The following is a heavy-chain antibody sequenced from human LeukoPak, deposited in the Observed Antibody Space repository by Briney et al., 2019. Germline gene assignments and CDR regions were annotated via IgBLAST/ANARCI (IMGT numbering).Heavy chain of an antibody. Sequence: ASVKVSCKASGYTFTGYYMHWVRQAPGQGFEWMGWINPNSGGTNYAQKFQGWVTMTRDTSISTAYMELSRLRSDDTAVYYCARNYYGSGSYRDFDYWGQGTLVTVSS. J-gene: IGHJ4*02. CDR1: GYTFTGYY. D-gene: IGHD3-10*01. CDR3: ARNYYGSGSYRDFDY. V-gene: IGHV1-2*04. CDR2: INPNSGGT.